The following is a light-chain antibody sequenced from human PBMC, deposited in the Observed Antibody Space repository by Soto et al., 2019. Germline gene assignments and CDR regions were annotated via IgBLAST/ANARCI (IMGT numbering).Light chain of an antibody. CDR1: QSNSSW. CDR3: QQYNSYSPT. CDR2: DAS. Sequence: DIQMTQSPSTLSASVVDRVTITCRASQSNSSWLAWYQQKPGKAPKLLIYDASSLESGVPSRFSGSGSGTEFTLTISSLQPDDFATYYCQQYNSYSPTFGQGTKV. J-gene: IGKJ1*01. V-gene: IGKV1-5*01.